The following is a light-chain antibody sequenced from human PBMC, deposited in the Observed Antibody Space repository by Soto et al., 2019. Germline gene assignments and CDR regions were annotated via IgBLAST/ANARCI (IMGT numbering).Light chain of an antibody. CDR2: KAS. Sequence: DIQMTQSPSTLSASVGDRVTITCRASQSISSWLAWYQQKPGKAPKLVIYKASSLESGVPSRFSGSGSGTEFTLTISSLQPDDFATYYCQQYDTFPWTFVQGTKVEIK. J-gene: IGKJ1*01. CDR1: QSISSW. CDR3: QQYDTFPWT. V-gene: IGKV1-5*03.